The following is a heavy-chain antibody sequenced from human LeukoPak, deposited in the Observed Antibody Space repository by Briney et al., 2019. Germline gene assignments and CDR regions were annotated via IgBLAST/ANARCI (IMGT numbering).Heavy chain of an antibody. V-gene: IGHV5-51*01. CDR2: IYPGDSET. D-gene: IGHD2-2*01. CDR3: ARSTVPAAIASRFDP. CDR1: GYSFTSYW. Sequence: GESLKISCKGTGYSFTSYWIGWVRQMPGKGLEWMGIIYPGDSETRYSPSFQGQVTISADKSISTAYLQWSSLKASDTAMYYCARSTVPAAIASRFDPWGQGTLVTVSS. J-gene: IGHJ5*02.